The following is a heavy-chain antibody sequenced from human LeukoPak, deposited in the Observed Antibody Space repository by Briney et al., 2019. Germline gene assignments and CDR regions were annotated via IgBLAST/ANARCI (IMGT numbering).Heavy chain of an antibody. V-gene: IGHV3-74*01. Sequence: GGSLRLSCAASGFTFSSYWMNWVRQAPGKGLVWVARIKPDGSSISYADSVKGRFTISRDNAKNTLYLQMNSLRAEDTAVYYCATLYAGSTDYWGQGTLVTVSS. D-gene: IGHD2-8*01. CDR3: ATLYAGSTDY. CDR2: IKPDGSSI. CDR1: GFTFSSYW. J-gene: IGHJ4*02.